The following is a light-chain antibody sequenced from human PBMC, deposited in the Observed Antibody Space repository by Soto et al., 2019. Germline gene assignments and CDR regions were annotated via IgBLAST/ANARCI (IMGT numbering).Light chain of an antibody. CDR1: QSISRY. V-gene: IGKV3-20*01. CDR3: QQYGSSPPT. Sequence: IVLTQYPGTLSLSPGERTTLSCRASQSISRYLAWYQQKPGQGPRLLIYGASSRATGTPDRFSGSGSGTDFTLTINRLEPEDFALYYCQQYGSSPPTFGQGTRLEI. CDR2: GAS. J-gene: IGKJ5*01.